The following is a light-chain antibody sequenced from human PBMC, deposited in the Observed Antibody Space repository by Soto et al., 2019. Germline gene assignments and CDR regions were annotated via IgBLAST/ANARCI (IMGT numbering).Light chain of an antibody. CDR3: QQYNSYSRT. CDR2: KAS. Sequence: DIQMTQSPSTLSASVGDRVTITCRASQSIINWLGWYQQKPGKAPKLLIYKASSLESGVPSRFSGSGSGTDFTLTINRLQPDDFATYYCQQYNSYSRTFGQGTKVDIK. CDR1: QSIINW. V-gene: IGKV1-5*03. J-gene: IGKJ1*01.